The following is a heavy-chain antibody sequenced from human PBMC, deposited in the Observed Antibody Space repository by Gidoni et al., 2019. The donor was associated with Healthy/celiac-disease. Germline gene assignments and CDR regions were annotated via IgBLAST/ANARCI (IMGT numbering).Heavy chain of an antibody. J-gene: IGHJ3*02. CDR2: IYWDDAK. D-gene: IGHD3-22*01. CDR1: GFSLSTSGVG. Sequence: QITLTQSGPTLVKPTQTLTLTCPFSGFSLSTSGVGVGWIRQPPGKALDWLALIYWDDAKRYSPSLKSRLTITKDTSKNQVVLTMTNMDPVDTATDYCAHTAYDSSGYYPDAFDIWGQGTMVTVSS. CDR3: AHTAYDSSGYYPDAFDI. V-gene: IGHV2-5*02.